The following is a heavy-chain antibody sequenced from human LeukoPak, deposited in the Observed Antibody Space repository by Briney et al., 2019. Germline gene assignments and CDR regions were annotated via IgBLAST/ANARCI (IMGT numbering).Heavy chain of an antibody. J-gene: IGHJ6*02. CDR2: FYYSGTT. D-gene: IGHD4-17*01. CDR1: GGSIGSYY. Sequence: SEALSLTCAVSGGSIGSYYLRWVRQPPGRGLEWFGYFYYSGTTNYNPSLKSRVTISVDTSKNQFSLKLTSVTAADTAIYYSAREDPQTTVPEGLDVWGQGTTVTVSS. CDR3: AREDPQTTVPEGLDV. V-gene: IGHV4-59*01.